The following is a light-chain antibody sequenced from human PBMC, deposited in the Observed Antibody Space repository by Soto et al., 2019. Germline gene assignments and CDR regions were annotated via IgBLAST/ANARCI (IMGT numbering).Light chain of an antibody. Sequence: QSVLTQPASVSGSPGQSITFSCTGTSNDIGGYNYVSWFQHHPDKAPKLIIYEVYDRPSGVSNRFSGSKSGNTASPTISGLQPEDEADYYCSSYTTNHTRVFGGGTKVTVL. CDR1: SNDIGGYNY. CDR3: SSYTTNHTRV. CDR2: EVY. V-gene: IGLV2-14*01. J-gene: IGLJ3*02.